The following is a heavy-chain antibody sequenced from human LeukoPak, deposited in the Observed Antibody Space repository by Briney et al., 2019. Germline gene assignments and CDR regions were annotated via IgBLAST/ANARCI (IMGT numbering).Heavy chain of an antibody. CDR1: GGSISSGDYY. CDR3: ARGNHYDFWSGYYTRDYYGMDV. CDR2: IYYSGST. Sequence: SETLSLTCTVSGGSISSGDYYWSWIRQPPGKGLEWIGYIYYSGSTNYNPSLKSRVTISVDTSKNQFSLKLSSVTAADTAVYYCARGNHYDFWSGYYTRDYYGMDVWGQGTTVTVSS. J-gene: IGHJ6*02. D-gene: IGHD3-3*01. V-gene: IGHV4-61*08.